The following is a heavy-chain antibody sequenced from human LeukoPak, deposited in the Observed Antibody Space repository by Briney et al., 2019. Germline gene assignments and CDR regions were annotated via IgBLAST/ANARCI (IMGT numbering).Heavy chain of an antibody. CDR1: GFTFSSYG. Sequence: PGGSLRLSCAASGFTFSSYGMHWVRQAPGKGLEWVAVIWYDGSNKYYADSVKGRFTISRDNSKNTLYLQMNSLRAEDTAVYYCAKDDYGDYVPGYWGQGTLVTVSS. CDR3: AKDDYGDYVPGY. CDR2: IWYDGSNK. V-gene: IGHV3-30*02. D-gene: IGHD4-17*01. J-gene: IGHJ4*02.